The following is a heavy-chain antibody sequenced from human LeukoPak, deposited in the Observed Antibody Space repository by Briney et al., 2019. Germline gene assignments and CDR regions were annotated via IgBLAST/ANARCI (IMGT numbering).Heavy chain of an antibody. CDR2: ISSSSSYI. J-gene: IGHJ4*02. V-gene: IGHV3-21*01. CDR1: GFTFSSYS. CDR3: ARDLGIAARPDY. Sequence: GGSLRLSCAASGFTFSSYSMNWVRQAPGKRLEWVSSISSSSSYIYYADSVKGRFTISRDNAKNSLYLQMNSLRAEDTAVYYCARDLGIAARPDYWGQGTLVTVSS. D-gene: IGHD6-6*01.